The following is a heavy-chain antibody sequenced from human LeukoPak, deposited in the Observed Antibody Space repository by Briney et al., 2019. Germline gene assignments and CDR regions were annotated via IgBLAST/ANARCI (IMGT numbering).Heavy chain of an antibody. Sequence: GESLKISCKGSGYSFTTYWIGWVRQMPGKGLEWMGIIYPGDSDSDIRYSPSFQGQVTFSADKSINTAYLQWSSLKASDTAMYFCARHDGTVGYFDYWGQGTLVTVSS. CDR3: ARHDGTVGYFDY. V-gene: IGHV5-51*01. CDR2: IYPGDSDSDI. J-gene: IGHJ4*02. D-gene: IGHD1/OR15-1a*01. CDR1: GYSFTTYW.